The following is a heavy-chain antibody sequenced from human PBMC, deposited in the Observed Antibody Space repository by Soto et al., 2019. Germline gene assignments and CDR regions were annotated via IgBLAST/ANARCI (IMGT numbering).Heavy chain of an antibody. CDR3: TRARYGDHFDS. D-gene: IGHD4-17*01. CDR1: SGSISTYY. CDR2: IYYTGST. Sequence: SETLSLTCTVSSGSISTYYWSWIRQPPGKGLEWIGYIYYTGSTNYNPSLKTRVAISMDTSKNQFSLNLSSVTAADTAVYYCTRARYGDHFDSWGQGTLVTVSS. J-gene: IGHJ4*02. V-gene: IGHV4-59*01.